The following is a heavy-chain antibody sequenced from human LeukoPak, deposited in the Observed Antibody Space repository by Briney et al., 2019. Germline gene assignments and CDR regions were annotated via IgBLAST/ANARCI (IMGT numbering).Heavy chain of an antibody. CDR2: ISTSGDSV. D-gene: IGHD3-16*01. V-gene: IGHV3-11*01. CDR3: ARDRQFRLHDP. Sequence: SGGSLRLFCTASGYTFSDYYMSWIRQAPGKGLEWLSYISTSGDSVSYADSVKGRFTISRDNAKKSVYLQIDSLRAEDTAMYYCARDRQFRLHDPWGQGILVTVSS. CDR1: GYTFSDYY. J-gene: IGHJ5*02.